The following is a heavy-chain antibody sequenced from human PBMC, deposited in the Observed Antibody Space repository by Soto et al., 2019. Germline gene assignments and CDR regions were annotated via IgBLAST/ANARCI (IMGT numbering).Heavy chain of an antibody. CDR3: ARDGTSRFPLDY. D-gene: IGHD3-16*01. V-gene: IGHV4-34*01. Sequence: PSETLSLTCAVYGGSFSGYYWSWIRQPPGKGLEWIGEINHSGSTNYNPSLKSRVTISVDTSKNQFSLKLSSVTAADTAVYYCARDGTSRFPLDYWGQGTLVTVSS. J-gene: IGHJ4*02. CDR2: INHSGST. CDR1: GGSFSGYY.